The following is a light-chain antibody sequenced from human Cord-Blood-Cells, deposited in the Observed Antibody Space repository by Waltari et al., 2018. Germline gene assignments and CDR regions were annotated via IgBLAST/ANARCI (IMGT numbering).Light chain of an antibody. J-gene: IGLJ1*01. CDR1: SSDAGGYNY. Sequence: QSALPQPPSASGAPGQVVTIPRTGTSSDAGGYNYVPCYQQHPGQAPKLMIYEGSKLPSGVPDRFSGAKSGNTASLTFSGLQADDEADYYCSSYAGSNNFVFGTVTKVTVL. CDR2: EGS. CDR3: SSYAGSNNFV. V-gene: IGLV2-8*01.